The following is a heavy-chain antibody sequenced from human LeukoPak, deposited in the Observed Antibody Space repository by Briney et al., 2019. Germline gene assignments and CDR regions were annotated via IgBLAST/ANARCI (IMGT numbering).Heavy chain of an antibody. V-gene: IGHV3-66*01. CDR1: GFTVRNNY. Sequence: PGGSLRLSCAASGFTVRNNYMSWVRRAPGKGLEWVSVIYGGGSTYYADSVKGRFTISRDNSKNTLYLQMNSLRAEDTAVYFCATGERMVRGDGVDYWGQGTLVTVSS. CDR2: IYGGGST. D-gene: IGHD3-10*01. J-gene: IGHJ4*02. CDR3: ATGERMVRGDGVDY.